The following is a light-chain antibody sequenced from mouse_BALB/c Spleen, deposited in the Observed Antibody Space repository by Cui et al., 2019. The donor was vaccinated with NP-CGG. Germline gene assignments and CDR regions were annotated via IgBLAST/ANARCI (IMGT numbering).Light chain of an antibody. CDR3: VLWYSNHWV. Sequence: QAVVTQESARTTSPGETVTLTCRSSTGAVTTSNYANWVQEKPDHLFTGLIGGTNNRAPGVPARFSGSLIGDKAALTITGAQTEDETIYFCVLWYSNHWVFGGGTKLTVL. CDR2: GTN. V-gene: IGLV1*01. J-gene: IGLJ1*01. CDR1: TGAVTTSNY.